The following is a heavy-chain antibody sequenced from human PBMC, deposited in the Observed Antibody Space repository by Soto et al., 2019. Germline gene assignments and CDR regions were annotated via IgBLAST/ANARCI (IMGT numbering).Heavy chain of an antibody. CDR1: GFTFSSYG. Sequence: QVQLVESGGGVVQPGRSLRPSCAASGFTFSSYGMHWVRQAPGKGLEWVAVISYDGSNKYYADSVKGRFTISRDNSKNTLYLQMNSLRAEDTAVYYCAKPRGTTVTTDFDYWGQGTLVTVSS. CDR3: AKPRGTTVTTDFDY. J-gene: IGHJ4*02. V-gene: IGHV3-30*18. D-gene: IGHD4-17*01. CDR2: ISYDGSNK.